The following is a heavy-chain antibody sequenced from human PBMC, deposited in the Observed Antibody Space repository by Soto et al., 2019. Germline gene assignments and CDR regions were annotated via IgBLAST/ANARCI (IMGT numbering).Heavy chain of an antibody. CDR2: ISYDGSKE. CDR3: AKDLRLWSKDYYYYGMDV. CDR1: GFTFSSYG. Sequence: QVQLVESGGGVVQPGRSLRLSCAASGFTFSSYGMHWVRQAPGKGLEWVAVISYDGSKEFYADSVKGRFTISRDNSKNPLYLQMNSLSAEDTAVYYCAKDLRLWSKDYYYYGMDVWGQGTTVTVSS. J-gene: IGHJ6*02. D-gene: IGHD5-18*01. V-gene: IGHV3-30*18.